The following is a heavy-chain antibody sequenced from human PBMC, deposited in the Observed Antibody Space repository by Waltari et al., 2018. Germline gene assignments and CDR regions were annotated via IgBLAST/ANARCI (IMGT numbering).Heavy chain of an antibody. CDR1: GFTFSTYS. Sequence: EVQLVESGGGLVQPGGSLRLSCAASGFTFSTYSMNWVRQASGKGLEWVSDISSGSGTIYSADSGKGRLTISRDNAKNSLYLQMNSLRAEDTAVYYCARGRSGSYFDYWGRGTLVTVSS. D-gene: IGHD1-26*01. CDR3: ARGRSGSYFDY. CDR2: ISSGSGTI. V-gene: IGHV3-48*01. J-gene: IGHJ4*02.